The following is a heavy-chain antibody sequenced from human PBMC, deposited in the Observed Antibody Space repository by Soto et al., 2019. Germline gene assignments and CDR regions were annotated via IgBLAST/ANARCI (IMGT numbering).Heavy chain of an antibody. CDR1: GGSISSHNW. Sequence: SETLSLTCTVSGGSISSHNWWSWVRQAPGKGLEWIGEVFHSGSTVYNPSLKSRLAISVDNSKNQFSLSLRSVTAADTAIYYCARSDYDSRGPNWLDPWGQGNQVTVSS. V-gene: IGHV4-4*02. J-gene: IGHJ5*02. D-gene: IGHD3-22*01. CDR2: VFHSGST. CDR3: ARSDYDSRGPNWLDP.